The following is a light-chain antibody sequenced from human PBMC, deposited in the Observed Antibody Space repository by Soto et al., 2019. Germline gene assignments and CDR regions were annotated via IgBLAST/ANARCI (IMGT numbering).Light chain of an antibody. V-gene: IGLV2-14*01. CDR3: TSYSTSNSYV. Sequence: QSALTQPASVSGSPGQSITISCTGSSRDVGGYNFVSWYQQHPGKAPKLMIYEVSNRPSGVSNRFAGSKSGNTASLTISGLQAEDEADYYCTSYSTSNSYVFGAGTKLTVL. CDR1: SRDVGGYNF. CDR2: EVS. J-gene: IGLJ1*01.